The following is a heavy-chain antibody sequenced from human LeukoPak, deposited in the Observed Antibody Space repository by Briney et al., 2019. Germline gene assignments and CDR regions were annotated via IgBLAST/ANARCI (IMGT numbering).Heavy chain of an antibody. CDR1: GFTFSSHA. J-gene: IGHJ4*02. D-gene: IGHD3-22*01. V-gene: IGHV3-23*01. Sequence: GGSPRLSCAASGFTFSSHAMSWVRQAPGKGLEWVSAISGSGGSTYYADSVKGRFTISRDNSKNTLYLQMNSLRAEDTAVYYCAKRPSDYYDSSGYYHPFDYWGQGTLVTVSS. CDR3: AKRPSDYYDSSGYYHPFDY. CDR2: ISGSGGST.